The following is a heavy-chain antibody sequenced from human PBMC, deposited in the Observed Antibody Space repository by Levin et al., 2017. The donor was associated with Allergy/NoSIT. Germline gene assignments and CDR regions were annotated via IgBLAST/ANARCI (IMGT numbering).Heavy chain of an antibody. V-gene: IGHV3-30-3*01. CDR2: ISDDGSNK. D-gene: IGHD1-26*01. J-gene: IGHJ3*02. CDR1: GFIFSSYI. CDR3: ARGRLGGVKYDGFDI. Sequence: GGSLRLSCAASGFIFSSYIMHWVRQAPGKGLEWVGVISDDGSNKYYADSVKGRFTFSRDNSKNTFLLQMNSLRDEDTAMYYCARGRLGGVKYDGFDIWGQGTVVTVSS.